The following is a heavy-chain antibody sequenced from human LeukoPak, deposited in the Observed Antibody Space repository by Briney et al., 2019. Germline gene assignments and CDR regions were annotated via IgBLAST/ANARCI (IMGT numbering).Heavy chain of an antibody. CDR1: GFTFSSYW. CDR2: IKQDGSEK. V-gene: IGHV3-7*01. D-gene: IGHD5-24*01. J-gene: IGHJ4*02. Sequence: AGGTLRLSCAASGFTFSSYWMSWVRQAPGKGLEWVANIKQDGSEKYYVDSVKGRFTISRDNAKNSLYLQMNSLRAEDTAVYYCARDTGRGYNEFDYWGQGTLVTVSS. CDR3: ARDTGRGYNEFDY.